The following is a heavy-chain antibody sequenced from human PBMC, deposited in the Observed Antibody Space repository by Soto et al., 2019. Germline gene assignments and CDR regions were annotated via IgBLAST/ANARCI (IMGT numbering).Heavy chain of an antibody. J-gene: IGHJ4*02. CDR2: TYYSGST. CDR1: GGSISSSSYY. CDR3: AGLWFGESLVDY. D-gene: IGHD3-10*01. Sequence: QLQLQESGPGLVKPSETLSPTCTVSGGSISSSSYYWGWIRQPPGTGLEWIGSTYYSGSTYYNPSLRCRVTIAVDTSKNQFSLKLSSVTAADTAVYYCAGLWFGESLVDYWGQGTLVTVSS. V-gene: IGHV4-39*01.